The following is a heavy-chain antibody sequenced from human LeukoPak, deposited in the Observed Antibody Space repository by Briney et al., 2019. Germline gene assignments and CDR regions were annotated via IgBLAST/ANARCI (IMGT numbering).Heavy chain of an antibody. D-gene: IGHD6-13*01. CDR3: ARDISSWPLPTYFDY. Sequence: GGSLRLSCAASGFTFSSYSMNWVRQAPGKGLEWVSSISSSSSYIYYADSVKGRFTISRDNAKNSLYLQMNSLRAEDTAVYYCARDISSWPLPTYFDYWGQGTLVTVSS. CDR1: GFTFSSYS. J-gene: IGHJ4*02. CDR2: ISSSSSYI. V-gene: IGHV3-21*01.